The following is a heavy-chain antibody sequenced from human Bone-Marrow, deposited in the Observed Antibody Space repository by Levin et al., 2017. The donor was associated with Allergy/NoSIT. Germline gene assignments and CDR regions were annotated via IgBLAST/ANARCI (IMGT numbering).Heavy chain of an antibody. CDR3: ARDQGGLRFGGVDY. V-gene: IGHV4-38-2*02. CDR2: IYHSGST. CDR1: GYSISSGYY. Sequence: PSETLSLTCAVSGYSISSGYYWGWIRQPPGKGLEWIGSIYHSGSTYYNPSLKSRVTISVDTSKNQFSLKLSSVTAADTAVYYCARDQGGLRFGGVDYWGQGTLVTVSS. D-gene: IGHD5-12*01. J-gene: IGHJ4*02.